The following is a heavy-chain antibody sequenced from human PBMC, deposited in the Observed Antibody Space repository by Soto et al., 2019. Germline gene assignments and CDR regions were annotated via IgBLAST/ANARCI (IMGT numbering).Heavy chain of an antibody. CDR1: GFTFSNYF. CDR2: ISSSSSYI. V-gene: IGHV3-21*01. D-gene: IGHD3-10*01. CDR3: ACPLSMDV. Sequence: PGGSLRLSCAASGFTFSNYFMNWVRQAPGKGLEWVSSISSSSSYIYYADSVKGRFTISRDNAKNSLFLQMNSLRAEDTAVYYCACPLSMDVWGQGTTVTVSS. J-gene: IGHJ6*02.